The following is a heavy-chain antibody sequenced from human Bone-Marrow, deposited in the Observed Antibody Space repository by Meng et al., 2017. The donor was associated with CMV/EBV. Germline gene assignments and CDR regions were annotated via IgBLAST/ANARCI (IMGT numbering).Heavy chain of an antibody. CDR1: GYSFSNYW. J-gene: IGHJ5*02. Sequence: VQLVQSGAEVRKPGESLKISCKGSGYSFSNYWIGWVRQKPGKGLEWMGIIYPADSDTRYSPSFQGLVTISADKSISTAYLQWSSLRASDTAIYYCARLDYDFWSGPDPWGQGTLVTVSS. CDR2: IYPADSDT. CDR3: ARLDYDFWSGPDP. D-gene: IGHD3-3*01. V-gene: IGHV5-51*01.